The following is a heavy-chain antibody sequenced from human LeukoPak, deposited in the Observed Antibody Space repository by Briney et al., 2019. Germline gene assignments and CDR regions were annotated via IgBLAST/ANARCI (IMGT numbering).Heavy chain of an antibody. CDR1: GFTFSSYE. D-gene: IGHD2-15*01. V-gene: IGHV3-48*03. J-gene: IGHJ5*02. CDR2: ISSSGSTI. CDR3: ARDPRYCSGGSCYSWFDP. Sequence: GGSLRLSCAASGFTFSSYEMNWVRQAPGKGLEWVSYISSSGSTIYYADSVKGRFTISRDNAKNSLYLQMHSLRAEDTAVYYCARDPRYCSGGSCYSWFDPWGQGTLVTVSS.